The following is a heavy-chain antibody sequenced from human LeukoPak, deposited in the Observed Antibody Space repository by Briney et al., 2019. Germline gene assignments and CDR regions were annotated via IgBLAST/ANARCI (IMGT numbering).Heavy chain of an antibody. CDR2: INPNNGGT. CDR3: ARVYRRGWFDP. V-gene: IGHV1-2*02. CDR1: RYTFIDYY. J-gene: IGHJ5*02. D-gene: IGHD1-14*01. Sequence: ASVKASCKASRYTFIDYYIHWVRQAPGQGLEWMGYINPNNGGTNFEQKFQGRVTMTMDTSISTSYMELSSLRSEDTAVYYCARVYRRGWFDPWGQGTLVTVSS.